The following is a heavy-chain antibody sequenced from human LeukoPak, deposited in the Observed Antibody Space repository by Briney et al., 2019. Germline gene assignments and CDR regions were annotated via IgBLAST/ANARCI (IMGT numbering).Heavy chain of an antibody. CDR3: AKDGGSGWYGVDY. D-gene: IGHD6-19*01. CDR1: GFTFDDYA. J-gene: IGHJ4*02. V-gene: IGHV3-9*03. Sequence: AGGSLRLSCAASGFTFDDYAMHWVRHAPGKGLEWVSGISWNSGSIGYADSVKGRFTISRDNAKNSLYLQMNSLRAEDMALYYCAKDGGSGWYGVDYWGQGTLVTVSS. CDR2: ISWNSGSI.